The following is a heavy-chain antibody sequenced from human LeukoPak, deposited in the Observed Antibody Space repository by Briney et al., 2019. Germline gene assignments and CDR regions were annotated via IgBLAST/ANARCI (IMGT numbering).Heavy chain of an antibody. D-gene: IGHD3-16*01. CDR3: RGGPYYFDY. CDR2: TYYYRSEWHN. Sequence: SQTLSLTCAISGDSVSSNSVTWSWIRQSPSRGLEWLGRTYYYRSEWHNDYAISVKSRMIINPDTSKNQFSLHLKSMTPEDTAVYYCRGGPYYFDYWGQGTLVTVSS. J-gene: IGHJ4*02. CDR1: GDSVSSNSVT. V-gene: IGHV6-1*01.